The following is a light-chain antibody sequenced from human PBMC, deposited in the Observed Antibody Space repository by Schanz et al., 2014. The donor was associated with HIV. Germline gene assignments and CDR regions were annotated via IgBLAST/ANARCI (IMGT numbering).Light chain of an antibody. V-gene: IGKV3-20*01. CDR3: QQYGNSPFT. Sequence: ELVLTQSPVILSLSPGESATLSCRASQTVSSNSLGWYQQKRGQVPRLLIYGASTRATGIPARFSGSGSGTEFTLTISSLQSEDFAVYYCQQYGNSPFTFGPGTKVDIK. CDR2: GAS. J-gene: IGKJ3*01. CDR1: QTVSSNS.